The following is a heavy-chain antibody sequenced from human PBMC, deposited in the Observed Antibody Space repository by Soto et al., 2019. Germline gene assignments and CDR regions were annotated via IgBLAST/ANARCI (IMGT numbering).Heavy chain of an antibody. V-gene: IGHV4-39*02. D-gene: IGHD3-16*01. Sequence: QLHLKESGPGLVKPLETLSLTCTVSGGPIRSSSHSWDWIRQSPGTGLEWIGSIDESGNTYYNPSLKSRVIMSVDTSKNQCSLKLISVTGADSGFYYCAREGGYVAYWGQGTLVTVSS. CDR2: IDESGNT. J-gene: IGHJ4*02. CDR1: GGPIRSSSHS. CDR3: AREGGYVAY.